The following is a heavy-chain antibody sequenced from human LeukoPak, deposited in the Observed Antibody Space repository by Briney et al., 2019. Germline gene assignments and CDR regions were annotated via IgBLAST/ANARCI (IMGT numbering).Heavy chain of an antibody. V-gene: IGHV3-53*01. CDR2: IYPGGSA. J-gene: IGHJ3*02. CDR1: GFTVSSNY. Sequence: GGSLRLSCAASGFTVSSNYMTWVRQAPGKGLEWVSVIYPGGSAYYIDSVKGRFTISRDNSKNTLYLQMNSLVAEDTAAYYCTTYSGLHERRYGFDIWGRGTMVTVSS. CDR3: TTYSGLHERRYGFDI. D-gene: IGHD2-15*01.